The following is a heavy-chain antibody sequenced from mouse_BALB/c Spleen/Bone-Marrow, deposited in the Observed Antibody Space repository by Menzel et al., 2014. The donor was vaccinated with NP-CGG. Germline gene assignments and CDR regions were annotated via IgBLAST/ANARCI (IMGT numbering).Heavy chain of an antibody. Sequence: VQLQQSGAELMKPGASVKISCKATGYTFSSYWIEWVKQRPGHGLEWIGEILPGSGSTNYNEKFKGKATFTADTSSNTAYMQLSSLTSEDSAVYYCARWVPYREFAYWGQGTLVTVSA. CDR3: ARWVPYREFAY. J-gene: IGHJ3*01. D-gene: IGHD2-10*01. CDR2: ILPGSGST. CDR1: GYTFSSYW. V-gene: IGHV1-9*01.